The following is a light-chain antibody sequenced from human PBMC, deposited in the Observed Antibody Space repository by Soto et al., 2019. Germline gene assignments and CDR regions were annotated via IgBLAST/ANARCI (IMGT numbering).Light chain of an antibody. Sequence: QSVLTQPASVSGSPGQSITISCTGTSSDVGAYDYVSWYQHHPGKAPKLLIYEVSNRPSGVSSRFSGSKSGNTASLTISGPQAGGGGDYYLRSNWKTRGTLEVVLFGGGTKLTVL. J-gene: IGLJ2*01. CDR3: RSNWKTRGTLEVVL. V-gene: IGLV2-14*01. CDR2: EVS. CDR1: SSDVGAYDY.